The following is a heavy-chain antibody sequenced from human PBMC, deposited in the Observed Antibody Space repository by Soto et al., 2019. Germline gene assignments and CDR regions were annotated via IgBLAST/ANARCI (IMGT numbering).Heavy chain of an antibody. D-gene: IGHD2-15*01. CDR3: ATLPPRIEVTVLPIPT. J-gene: IGHJ5*02. V-gene: IGHV3-11*01. CDR2: ISSSGSTI. Sequence: GGSQRLCCRASGFTFSSYALSWVRHAPGMGLEWVSYISSSGSTIYYADSVKGRFTISRDNAKNSLYLQMKYVTAADTAVYYCATLPPRIEVTVLPIPTWGQGTLVTVSS. CDR1: GFTFSSYA.